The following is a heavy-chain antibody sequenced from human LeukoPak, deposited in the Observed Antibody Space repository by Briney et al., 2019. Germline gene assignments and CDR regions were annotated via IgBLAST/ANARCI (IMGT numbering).Heavy chain of an antibody. J-gene: IGHJ4*02. CDR1: GFAFRTYS. Sequence: GGSLRLSCAASGFAFRTYSMNWVRQAPGKGLEWVSYISLDSTYIYYADSVKGRFTISRDNAKNSLYLQMNSLRVEDTAVYYCASDTGSSWSQGVDHWGQGTLVTVSS. V-gene: IGHV3-21*01. D-gene: IGHD6-13*01. CDR3: ASDTGSSWSQGVDH. CDR2: ISLDSTYI.